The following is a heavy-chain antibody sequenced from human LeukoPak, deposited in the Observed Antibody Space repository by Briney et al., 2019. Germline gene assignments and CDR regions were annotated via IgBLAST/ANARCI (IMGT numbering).Heavy chain of an antibody. CDR3: ASLRYCSSTSCYPKALDV. CDR2: ISSSSYI. Sequence: GGSLRLSCAASGFSFSGYWMSWVRQAPGKGLEWVSSISSSSYIYYADSVKGRFTISRDNAKNSLYLQMNSLRAEDTAVYYCASLRYCSSTSCYPKALDVWGKGTTVTISS. CDR1: GFSFSGYW. D-gene: IGHD2-2*01. V-gene: IGHV3-21*01. J-gene: IGHJ6*04.